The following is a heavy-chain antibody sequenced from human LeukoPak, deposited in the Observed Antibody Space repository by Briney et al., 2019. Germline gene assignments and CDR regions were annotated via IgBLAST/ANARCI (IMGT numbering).Heavy chain of an antibody. J-gene: IGHJ6*02. D-gene: IGHD1-1*01. Sequence: PSETLSLTCAVYGGSFSGYYWSWIRQPPGKGLEWIGEINHSGSTNYNPSLKSRVTISVDTSKNQFSLKLSSVTAADTAVYYCARASRYNWNFGYYYYYYGMDVWGQGTTVTVSS. V-gene: IGHV4-34*01. CDR1: GGSFSGYY. CDR3: ARASRYNWNFGYYYYYYGMDV. CDR2: INHSGST.